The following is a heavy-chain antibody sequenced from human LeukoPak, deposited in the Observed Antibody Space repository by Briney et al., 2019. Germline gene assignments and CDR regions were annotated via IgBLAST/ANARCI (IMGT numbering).Heavy chain of an antibody. V-gene: IGHV1-8*02. CDR1: GYTFTSYY. CDR3: ARDNGGTAMAYYYYYYMDV. D-gene: IGHD5-18*01. Sequence: ASVKVSCKASGYTFTSYYMHWVRQATGQGLEWMGWMNPNSGNTGYAQKFQGRVTMTRNTSISTAYMELSSLRSEDTAVYYCARDNGGTAMAYYYYYYMDVWGKGTTVTISS. CDR2: MNPNSGNT. J-gene: IGHJ6*03.